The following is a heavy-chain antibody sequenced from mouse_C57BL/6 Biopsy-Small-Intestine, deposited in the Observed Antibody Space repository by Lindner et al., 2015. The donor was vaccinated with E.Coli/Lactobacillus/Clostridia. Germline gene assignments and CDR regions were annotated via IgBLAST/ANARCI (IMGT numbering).Heavy chain of an antibody. CDR3: VRSSRGGTYPDY. D-gene: IGHD1-1*02. CDR1: GNSFTGYY. V-gene: IGHV1-42*01. CDR2: INPNTGGT. Sequence: VQLQESGPELVKPGASVKISCKASGNSFTGYYMNWVKQSPEKGLEWIGEINPNTGGTNYNQKFRARATMTVDESSRTAYMQFKSLTSEYSAVYYCVRSSRGGTYPDYWGQGTTHTVSS. J-gene: IGHJ2*01.